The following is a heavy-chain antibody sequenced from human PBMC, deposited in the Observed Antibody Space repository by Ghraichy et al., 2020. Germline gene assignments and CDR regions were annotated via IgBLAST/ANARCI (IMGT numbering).Heavy chain of an antibody. CDR3: ARERGTLAARAFYYGFDV. V-gene: IGHV6-1*01. CDR2: TYYRSRWYN. J-gene: IGHJ6*02. D-gene: IGHD6-13*01. Sequence: SQTLSLTCGISGDSVSSNTATWNWIRQSPLRGLEWLGRTYYRSRWYNDYAPSAKSRMTINPDTSKNQFTLHLNSATPDDTAVYYCARERGTLAARAFYYGFDVWGQGTTVTVSS. CDR1: GDSVSSNTAT.